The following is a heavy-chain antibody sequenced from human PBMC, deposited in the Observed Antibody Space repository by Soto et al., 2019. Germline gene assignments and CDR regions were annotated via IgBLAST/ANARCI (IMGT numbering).Heavy chain of an antibody. J-gene: IGHJ5*02. CDR1: CGSFSGYY. CDR3: ARGYSSGWYSGDPQTNRKRWFDA. Sequence: SETLSLTCAFYCGSFSGYYWNWSRQPPGKGLEWIGEINHSGSTNYNPSLKSRVTISVDTSKNQFSLKLSSVTAADTAVYYCARGYSSGWYSGDPQTNRKRWFDAWGQGTLVTVSA. V-gene: IGHV4-34*01. CDR2: INHSGST. D-gene: IGHD6-19*01.